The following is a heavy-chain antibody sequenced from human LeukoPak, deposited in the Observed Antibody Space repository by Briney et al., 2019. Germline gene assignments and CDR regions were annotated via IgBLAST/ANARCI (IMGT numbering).Heavy chain of an antibody. CDR3: AKSPDSSGYINPLDY. V-gene: IGHV3-11*04. J-gene: IGHJ4*02. D-gene: IGHD3-22*01. CDR2: ISSSSSTI. Sequence: GGSLRLSCAASGFTFSDYYMSWIRQAPGKGLEWVSYISSSSSTIYYADSVKGRFTISRDNAKNSLYLQMNSLRAEDTAVYYCAKSPDSSGYINPLDYWGQGTLVTVSS. CDR1: GFTFSDYY.